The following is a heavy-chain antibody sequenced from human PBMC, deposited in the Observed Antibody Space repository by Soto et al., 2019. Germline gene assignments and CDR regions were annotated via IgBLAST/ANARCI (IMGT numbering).Heavy chain of an antibody. D-gene: IGHD3-22*01. CDR1: GGSVSSGSYY. J-gene: IGHJ4*02. CDR3: ARGQGLDSSGYYGPDFDY. V-gene: IGHV4-61*01. Sequence: QVQLQESSPGLVKPSETLSLTCTVSGGSVSSGSYYWSWIRQPPGKGLEWIGYIYYSGSTNYNPSLKSRVTISVDTSKNQFSLKLSSVTAADTAVYYCARGQGLDSSGYYGPDFDYWGQGTLVTVSS. CDR2: IYYSGST.